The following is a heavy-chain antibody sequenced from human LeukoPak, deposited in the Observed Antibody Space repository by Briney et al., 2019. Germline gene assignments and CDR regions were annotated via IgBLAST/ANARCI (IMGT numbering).Heavy chain of an antibody. D-gene: IGHD2-2*01. V-gene: IGHV4-34*01. Sequence: PSETLSLTCDVSGGSLTGYYWSWVRQPPGKGLEWIGEINRDGSSYNNPSLKSRVTISIDTSKNQFSLKLSSVTAADTAVYYCARAQGVVPAGDYWGQGTLVTVSS. CDR2: INRDGSS. J-gene: IGHJ4*02. CDR3: ARAQGVVPAGDY. CDR1: GGSLTGYY.